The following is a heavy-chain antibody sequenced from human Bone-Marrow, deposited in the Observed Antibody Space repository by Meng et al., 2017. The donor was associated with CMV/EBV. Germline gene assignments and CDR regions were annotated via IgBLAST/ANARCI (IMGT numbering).Heavy chain of an antibody. V-gene: IGHV4-30-4*08. J-gene: IGHJ2*01. D-gene: IGHD2-2*02. CDR2: IYYSGST. CDR1: GGSISSGDYY. Sequence: TLRLTCTVSGGSISSGDYYWSWIRQPPGKGLEWIGYIYYSGSTNYNPSLKSRVTITVATSKNQFSLKLSSVTAADTALYYCARDPLVAVVPAAIDLWGRGTLVTVSS. CDR3: ARDPLVAVVPAAIDL.